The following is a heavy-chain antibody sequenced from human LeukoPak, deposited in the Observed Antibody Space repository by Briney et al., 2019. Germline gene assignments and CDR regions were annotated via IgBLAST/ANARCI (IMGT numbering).Heavy chain of an antibody. CDR1: GYTFTGHY. D-gene: IGHD2-2*01. Sequence: GASVKVSCKASGYTFTGHYMHWVRQAPGQGLEWMGWINPNSGGTNYAQKFQGRVTMTRDTSISTAYMELSRLRSDDTAVYYCASPDIVVVPAAKDAALNWFDPWGQGTLVTVSS. V-gene: IGHV1-2*02. CDR2: INPNSGGT. CDR3: ASPDIVVVPAAKDAALNWFDP. J-gene: IGHJ5*02.